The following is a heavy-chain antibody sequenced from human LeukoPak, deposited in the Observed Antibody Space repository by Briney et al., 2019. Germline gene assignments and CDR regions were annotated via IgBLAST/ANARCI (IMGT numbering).Heavy chain of an antibody. V-gene: IGHV1-2*02. CDR3: AGQKDPRPIDY. Sequence: ASVKVSCKASGYTFTSYYMHWVRQAPGQGLEWMGWINPSSGGTNYAQKFQGRVTMTRDTSISTAYMELSELRSDDTAVYYCAGQKDPRPIDYWGQGNLITVSS. CDR1: GYTFTSYY. CDR2: INPSSGGT. J-gene: IGHJ4*02.